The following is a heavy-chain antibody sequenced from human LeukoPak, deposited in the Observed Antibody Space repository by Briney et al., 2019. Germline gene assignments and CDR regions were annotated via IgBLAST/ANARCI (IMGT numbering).Heavy chain of an antibody. CDR2: ISYVGSNK. D-gene: IGHD2-15*01. J-gene: IGHJ4*02. CDR1: GFTFSSYA. CDR3: ARGGYCSGGSCHYFDY. V-gene: IGHV3-30*04. Sequence: GGSLRLSCAASGFTFSSYAMHWVRQAPGKGLEWVAVISYVGSNKYYADSVKGRFTISRDNSKNTLFLQMNSLRAEDTAAYYCARGGYCSGGSCHYFDYWGQGTLVTVSS.